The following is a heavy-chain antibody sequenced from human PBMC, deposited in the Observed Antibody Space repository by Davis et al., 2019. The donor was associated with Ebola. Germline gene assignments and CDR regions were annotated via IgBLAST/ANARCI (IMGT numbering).Heavy chain of an antibody. J-gene: IGHJ4*02. V-gene: IGHV3-53*04. D-gene: IGHD4-17*01. CDR2: IYSGGST. CDR1: GFTVSSNF. Sequence: GESLKISCAASGFTVSSNFMSWVRQAPGKGLEWVALIYSGGSTNYADSVKGRFTVSRHNSENTLYLQMNSLRAEDTAVYYCAGTTVTKLSDYWGQGTQVTVSS. CDR3: AGTTVTKLSDY.